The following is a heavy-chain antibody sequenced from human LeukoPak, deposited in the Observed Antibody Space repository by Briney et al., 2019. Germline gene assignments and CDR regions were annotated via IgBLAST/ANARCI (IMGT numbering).Heavy chain of an antibody. V-gene: IGHV4-61*02. J-gene: IGHJ4*02. CDR2: IYTSGST. Sequence: SEILSLTCTVSGGSISSGSYYWSWIRQPAGKGLEWIGRIYTSGSTNYNPSLKSRVTISVDTSKNQFSLKLSSVTAADTAVYYCARELSYGTAIWGQGTLVTVSS. CDR1: GGSISSGSYY. CDR3: ARELSYGTAI. D-gene: IGHD3-10*01.